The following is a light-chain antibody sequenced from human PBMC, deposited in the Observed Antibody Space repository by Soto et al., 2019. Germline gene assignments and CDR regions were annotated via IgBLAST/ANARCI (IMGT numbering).Light chain of an antibody. CDR3: QQYYNWPSGT. Sequence: EIVLTQSPGTLSLSPGERATLSCRASQSVSSSYLAWYQQKPGQSPRLLIYGASTRASNIAARFSGGGSGTEFTLTISSLQSEDSALYYCQQYYNWPSGTFGQGTRLDIK. V-gene: IGKV3-15*01. CDR1: QSVSSSY. J-gene: IGKJ5*01. CDR2: GAS.